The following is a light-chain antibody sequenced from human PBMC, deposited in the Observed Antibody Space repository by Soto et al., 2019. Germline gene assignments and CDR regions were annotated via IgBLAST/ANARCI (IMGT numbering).Light chain of an antibody. J-gene: IGKJ1*01. Sequence: IVMTQSPVTLSVSPWERATLSCRASQSVISNLAWYQQKPGQAPMLLIHGACTRATGIPARFSGSGCGTDFTITSTRLDPEDFAVYYCQQYGSSRTFGQGTKVDIK. CDR1: QSVISN. CDR2: GAC. CDR3: QQYGSSRT. V-gene: IGKV3-20*01.